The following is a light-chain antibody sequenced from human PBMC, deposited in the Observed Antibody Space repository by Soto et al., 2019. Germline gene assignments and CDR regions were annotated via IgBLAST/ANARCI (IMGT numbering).Light chain of an antibody. V-gene: IGKV3-20*01. CDR2: GAS. Sequence: EIVLTQSPGTLSLSPGERATLSCRASQSVSSSYLAGYQQKPGQAPRLLIYGASSRATGIPDRFSGSGSGTDFTLTISRLEPEDFAVYYWQQYGSSPLVTFGQGKRLEIK. J-gene: IGKJ5*01. CDR1: QSVSSSY. CDR3: QQYGSSPLVT.